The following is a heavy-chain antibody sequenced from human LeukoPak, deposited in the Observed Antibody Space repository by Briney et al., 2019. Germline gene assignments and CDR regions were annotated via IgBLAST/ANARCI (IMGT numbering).Heavy chain of an antibody. D-gene: IGHD2-2*01. J-gene: IGHJ4*02. CDR3: ARPGDYPSYSLPGHFDY. CDR1: GGSISSSSYY. V-gene: IGHV4-39*01. CDR2: IYYSGST. Sequence: SETLSLTCSVSGGSISSSSYYWGWIRQPPGKGLEWIGSIYYSGSTYYNPSLKSRVTISVDTSKNQFSLKLSSVTAADTAVYYCARPGDYPSYSLPGHFDYWGQGTLVTVSS.